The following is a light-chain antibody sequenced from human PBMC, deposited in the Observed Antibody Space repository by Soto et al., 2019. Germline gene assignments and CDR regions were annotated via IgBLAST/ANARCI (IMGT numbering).Light chain of an antibody. CDR1: QSVSSSY. Sequence: ENVMTQSPATLSVSPGERATLSCRASQSVSSSYLAWYQQKPGQAPRLLIYGASNRATGIPDRFSGSGSGTDFTLTISRLEPEDFAVYYCQQYGSSGTFGQGTKVDIK. J-gene: IGKJ1*01. V-gene: IGKV3-20*01. CDR2: GAS. CDR3: QQYGSSGT.